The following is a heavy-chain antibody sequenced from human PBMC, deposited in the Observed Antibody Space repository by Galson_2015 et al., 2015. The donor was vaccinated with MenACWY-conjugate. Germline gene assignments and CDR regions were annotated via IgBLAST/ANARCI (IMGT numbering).Heavy chain of an antibody. CDR1: GFTFSSYS. V-gene: IGHV3-13*01. Sequence: SLRLSCAASGFTFSSYSMNWVRQATGKGLEWVSAIGTAGDTYYPGSVKGRFTISRENAKNSLYLQMNSLRAEDTAVYYCARDSERYCSGGSCYSDGYFQHWGQCTLVTVSS. D-gene: IGHD2-15*01. CDR3: ARDSERYCSGGSCYSDGYFQH. CDR2: IGTAGDT. J-gene: IGHJ1*01.